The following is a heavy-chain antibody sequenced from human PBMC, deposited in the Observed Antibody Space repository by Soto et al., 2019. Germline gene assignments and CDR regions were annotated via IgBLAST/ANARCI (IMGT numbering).Heavy chain of an antibody. J-gene: IGHJ6*02. Sequence: PGGSLRLSCAASGFTFSSYAMHWVRQAPGKGLEWVAVISYDGSNKYYADSVKGRFTISRDNSKNTLYLQMNSLRAEDTAVYYCARDGIVVVPAAAPSKYYYYYGMDVWGQGTTVTVSS. V-gene: IGHV3-30-3*01. CDR3: ARDGIVVVPAAAPSKYYYYYGMDV. CDR2: ISYDGSNK. CDR1: GFTFSSYA. D-gene: IGHD2-2*01.